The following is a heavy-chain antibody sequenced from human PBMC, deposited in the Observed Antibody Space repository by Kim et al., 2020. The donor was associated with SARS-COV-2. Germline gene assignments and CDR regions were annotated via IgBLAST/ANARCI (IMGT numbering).Heavy chain of an antibody. Sequence: GGSLRLSCAASGFTFDDYAMHWVRQAPGKGLEWVSGISWNSGSIGYADSVKGRFTISRDNAKNSLYLQMNSLRAEDTALYYCAKAGLIWFGELLLGDYFDCWGQGTLVTVSS. CDR3: AKAGLIWFGELLLGDYFDC. CDR2: ISWNSGSI. D-gene: IGHD3-10*01. CDR1: GFTFDDYA. J-gene: IGHJ4*02. V-gene: IGHV3-9*01.